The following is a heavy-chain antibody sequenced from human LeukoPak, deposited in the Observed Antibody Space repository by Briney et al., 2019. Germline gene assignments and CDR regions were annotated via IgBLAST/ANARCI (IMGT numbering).Heavy chain of an antibody. Sequence: GESLKISCKASGYTFTGDWIGWVRQMPGKGLEWMGIIYPGDSDTKYNAPFQGQVTISADKSISTAYLQWGSLKASDTAMYYCAQIAAAGTAWGKGATVTVSS. CDR3: AQIAAAGTA. D-gene: IGHD6-13*01. CDR1: GYTFTGDW. CDR2: IYPGDSDT. J-gene: IGHJ6*04. V-gene: IGHV5-51*01.